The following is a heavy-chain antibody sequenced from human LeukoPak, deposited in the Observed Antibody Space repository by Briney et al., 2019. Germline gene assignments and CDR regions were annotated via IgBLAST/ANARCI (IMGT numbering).Heavy chain of an antibody. CDR3: AILEIVATAPYYYYYYGMDV. J-gene: IGHJ6*02. V-gene: IGHV4-39*01. CDR2: IYYSGST. CDR1: GGSISSSSYY. D-gene: IGHD5-12*01. Sequence: PSETLSLTCTVSGGSISSSSYYWGWIRQPPGKGLEWIGSIYYSGSTYYNPSLKSRVTISVDTSKNQFSLKLSSVTAADTAVYYCAILEIVATAPYYYYYYGMDVWGQGTTVTVSS.